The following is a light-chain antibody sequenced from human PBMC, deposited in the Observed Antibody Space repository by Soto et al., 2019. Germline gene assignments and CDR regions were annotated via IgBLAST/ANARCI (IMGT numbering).Light chain of an antibody. CDR2: QAS. CDR3: QQYKIYST. Sequence: DIQMTQSPSTLSASVGDRVTITCRASQSISNWLAWYQQKPGQAPRFLMYQASSLESGVPSRFSGSGSGTEFTLTISNVQPDDFATYYCQQYKIYSTFGQGTKLDIK. V-gene: IGKV1-5*03. J-gene: IGKJ2*01. CDR1: QSISNW.